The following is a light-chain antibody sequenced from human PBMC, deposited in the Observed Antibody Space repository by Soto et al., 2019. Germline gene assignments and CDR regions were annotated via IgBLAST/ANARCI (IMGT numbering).Light chain of an antibody. CDR3: SSYTSASTPLV. CDR1: GSELGGYNY. J-gene: IGLJ2*01. V-gene: IGLV2-14*01. CDR2: DVS. Sequence: HSVLTPPASGSGSPGQSITISCTGKGSELGGYNYVSWYQQHPGEAPKVMIYDVSNRPSGVSNRFSGSKSGNTASLTISGLQAEDEADYYCSSYTSASTPLVFGGGTKVTVL.